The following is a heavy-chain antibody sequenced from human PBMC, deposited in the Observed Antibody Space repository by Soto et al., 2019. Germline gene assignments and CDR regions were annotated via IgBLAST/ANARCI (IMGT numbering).Heavy chain of an antibody. D-gene: IGHD2-21*02. CDR1: GFTFNTAP. CDR2: VSFDGKIT. V-gene: IGHV3-30*04. CDR3: AREFYGDSQYFDY. J-gene: IGHJ4*02. Sequence: GGALSLSCTASGFTFNTAPLHWVRQGQDKGLEGGALVSFDGKITYYADTVKGRFTVSRENSKNTIYLQANSLRAEETVVYYCAREFYGDSQYFDYRGQGTPVTVSS.